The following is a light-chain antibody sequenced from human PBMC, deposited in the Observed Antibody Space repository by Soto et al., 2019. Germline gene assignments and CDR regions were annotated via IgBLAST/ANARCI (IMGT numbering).Light chain of an antibody. J-gene: IGKJ4*01. Sequence: EIVLTQSPGILSLSPGERASLSCRASQSVSSNYLAWYQQKTGQAPRLLIYGASSMATGIPDRFSGSGSGTDFTLTVSRLEPEDFAVYYCQQYGSSPLTFGGGTRVQIK. CDR3: QQYGSSPLT. V-gene: IGKV3-20*01. CDR2: GAS. CDR1: QSVSSNY.